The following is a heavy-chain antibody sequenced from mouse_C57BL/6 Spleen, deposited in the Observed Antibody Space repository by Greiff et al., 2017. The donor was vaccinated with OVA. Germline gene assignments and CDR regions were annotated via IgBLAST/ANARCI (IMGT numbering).Heavy chain of an antibody. D-gene: IGHD1-1*01. J-gene: IGHJ2*01. CDR1: GYTFTSYW. Sequence: QVQLKQPGAELVKPGASVKLSCKASGYTFTSYWMHWVKQRPGQGLEWIGMIHTNSGSTNYNEKLQSKSTLTVDKSSSTAYMQRSSLTSEDSAVYYCARGSYYGSSPDYWGQGTTLTVSS. CDR3: ARGSYYGSSPDY. V-gene: IGHV1-64*01. CDR2: IHTNSGST.